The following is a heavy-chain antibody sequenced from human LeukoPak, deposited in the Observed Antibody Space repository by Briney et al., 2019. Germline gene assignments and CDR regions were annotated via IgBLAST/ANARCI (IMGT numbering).Heavy chain of an antibody. V-gene: IGHV5-51*01. D-gene: IGHD6-13*01. CDR3: VRVRYSSGWYVGDY. Sequence: GESLKISCKGSGYSFTSYWIGWVRQMPGKGLEWMGIINPGDSDTRYSPSSQGQVTISADKSISTAYLQWSSLKASDIAMYYCVRVRYSSGWYVGDYWGQGTLVTVSS. CDR2: INPGDSDT. CDR1: GYSFTSYW. J-gene: IGHJ4*02.